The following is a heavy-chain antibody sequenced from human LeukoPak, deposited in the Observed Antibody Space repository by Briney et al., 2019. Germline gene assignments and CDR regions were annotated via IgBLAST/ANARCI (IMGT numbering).Heavy chain of an antibody. CDR2: ISDTGATT. CDR3: AKDTSIGRYCTNGVCSPFDY. J-gene: IGHJ4*02. V-gene: IGHV3-23*01. CDR1: GDSISSSGYY. D-gene: IGHD2-8*01. Sequence: ETLSLTCTVSGDSISSSGYYWGWIRQPPGKGLEWVSAISDTGATTYDADSVKGRFTISRDNSRSTLYLQMNSLRAEDTALYYCAKDTSIGRYCTNGVCSPFDYWGQGTLVTVSS.